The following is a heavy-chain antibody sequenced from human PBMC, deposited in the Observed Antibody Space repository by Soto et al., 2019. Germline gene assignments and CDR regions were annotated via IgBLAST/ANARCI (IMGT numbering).Heavy chain of an antibody. CDR2: INHSGST. V-gene: IGHV4-34*02. CDR3: ARGQFWRSSFDY. J-gene: IGHJ4*02. D-gene: IGHD6-13*01. Sequence: QVQLQQWGAGLLKPSETLSLTCAVYGGYFSGYYWSWIRPPPGKGLEWIGEINHSGSTNYNPSLKSRVSISVDTSKNQFSRKLSSVTAADTAVYYCARGQFWRSSFDYWGQGTLVTVSS. CDR1: GGYFSGYY.